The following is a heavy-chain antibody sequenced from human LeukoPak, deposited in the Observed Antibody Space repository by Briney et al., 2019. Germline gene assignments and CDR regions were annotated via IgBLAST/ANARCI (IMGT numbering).Heavy chain of an antibody. J-gene: IGHJ5*02. CDR1: GFTFSDYY. V-gene: IGHV3-11*03. CDR2: ISSGSTYT. Sequence: GGSLRLSCAASGFTFSDYYMTWIRQAPGKGLEWVSSISSGSTYTNYADSVKGRFTISRDNAKNSLYLQMNSLRVEDTAVYYCARNGYSGYDRLNWFDPWGQGTPVTVSS. CDR3: ARNGYSGYDRLNWFDP. D-gene: IGHD5-12*01.